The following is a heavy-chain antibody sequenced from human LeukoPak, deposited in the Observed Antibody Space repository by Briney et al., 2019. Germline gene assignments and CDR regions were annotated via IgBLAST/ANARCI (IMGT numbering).Heavy chain of an antibody. D-gene: IGHD1-26*01. CDR2: IYYSGSS. Sequence: SETVSLTCTVSGGSISSGDYYWRWIRQPPGKGLEWIGYIYYSGSSYFSPSLKGRVTISVDTSKNQFSLKLSSVTAADTALYYCARLKVDANNYFDYWGQGTLVTVSS. CDR3: ARLKVDANNYFDY. V-gene: IGHV4-30-4*01. CDR1: GGSISSGDYY. J-gene: IGHJ4*02.